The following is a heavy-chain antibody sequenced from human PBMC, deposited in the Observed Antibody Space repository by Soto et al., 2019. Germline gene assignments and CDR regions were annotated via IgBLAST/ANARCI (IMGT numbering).Heavy chain of an antibody. CDR3: ARGRGGWLQYPGRYFEH. Sequence: PSETLSLTCAVYGGSFSGYYWSWIRQPPGKGLEWIGEINHSGSTNYNPSLKSRVTISVDTSKNQFSLKLSSVTAADTAVYYCARGRGGWLQYPGRYFEHWCHRTRFSDSS. J-gene: IGHJ4*01. CDR2: INHSGST. CDR1: GGSFSGYY. D-gene: IGHD5-12*01. V-gene: IGHV4-34*01.